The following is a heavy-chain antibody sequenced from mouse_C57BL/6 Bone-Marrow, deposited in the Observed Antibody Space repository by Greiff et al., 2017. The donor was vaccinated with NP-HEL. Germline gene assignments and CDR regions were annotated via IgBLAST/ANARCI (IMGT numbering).Heavy chain of an antibody. D-gene: IGHD1-1*01. J-gene: IGHJ2*01. CDR2: INPNNGGT. V-gene: IGHV1-26*01. Sequence: VQLQQSGPELVKPGASVKISCKASGYTFTDYYMNWVKQSHGKSLEWIGDINPNNGGTSYNQKFKGKATLTVDKSSSTAYMELRSLTSEDSAVYYCAREITTVYYFDYWGQGTTLTVSS. CDR3: AREITTVYYFDY. CDR1: GYTFTDYY.